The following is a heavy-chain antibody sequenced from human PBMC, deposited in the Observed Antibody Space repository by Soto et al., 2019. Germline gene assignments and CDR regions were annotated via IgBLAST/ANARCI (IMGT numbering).Heavy chain of an antibody. D-gene: IGHD3-10*01. CDR3: AKGRGAAYYFDF. Sequence: LLVESGGGLVKPGGSLRLSCAGSGLSFSRYAMNWVRQAPGKGLEWVASISGTASHIRYADSVRGRFTISKDDAKNSLSLQMTSLRAEDTAVYFGAKGRGAAYYFDFWGRGTLVSVSS. CDR1: GLSFSRYA. V-gene: IGHV3-21*01. J-gene: IGHJ4*02. CDR2: ISGTASHI.